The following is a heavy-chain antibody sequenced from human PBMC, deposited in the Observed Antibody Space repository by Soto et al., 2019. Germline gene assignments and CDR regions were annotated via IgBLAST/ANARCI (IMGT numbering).Heavy chain of an antibody. D-gene: IGHD4-17*01. J-gene: IGHJ6*02. CDR3: AGRDDYGDLSGMDV. Sequence: QVQLVESGGGVVQPGRSLRLSCAASGFTFSSYAMHWVRQAPGKGLEWVAVISYDGSNKYYADSVKGRFTISRDNSKNTLYLQMNSLRAEDTAVYYCAGRDDYGDLSGMDVWGQGTTVTVSS. CDR1: GFTFSSYA. CDR2: ISYDGSNK. V-gene: IGHV3-30-3*01.